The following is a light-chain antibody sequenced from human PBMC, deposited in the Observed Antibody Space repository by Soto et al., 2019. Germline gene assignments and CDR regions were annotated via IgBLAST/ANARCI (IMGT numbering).Light chain of an antibody. J-gene: IGKJ4*01. Sequence: EIVLTQSPATLSLSPGERATLSCRASQSVSSYLAWYQQKPGQAPRLLIYDASNRATGIPARFSGSGSGTDFTLTISSLEPEDFVVYYCQQRSNWIFGGGTKVEIK. CDR1: QSVSSY. CDR3: QQRSNWI. CDR2: DAS. V-gene: IGKV3-11*01.